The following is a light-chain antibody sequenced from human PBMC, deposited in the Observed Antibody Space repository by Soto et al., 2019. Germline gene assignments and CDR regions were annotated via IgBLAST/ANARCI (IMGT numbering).Light chain of an antibody. Sequence: AIQLTQSPSSLSASVGDRVTITCRASQGISSAFAWYQQKPGKSPNLLIYDVSSLESGVPSRFSGSGSGTDFTLTISSLQPEDFATYYRHQCTTYPALTFGGGTKVEIK. CDR2: DVS. CDR1: QGISSA. CDR3: HQCTTYPALT. J-gene: IGKJ4*02. V-gene: IGKV1-13*02.